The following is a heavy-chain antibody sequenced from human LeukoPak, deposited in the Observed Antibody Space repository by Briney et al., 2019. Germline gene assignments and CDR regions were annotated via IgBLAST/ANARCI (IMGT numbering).Heavy chain of an antibody. J-gene: IGHJ4*02. V-gene: IGHV4-59*08. CDR2: IYYSGST. Sequence: SETLSLTCTVSGRSINIYYWSWIRQPPGKGLEWIGYIYYSGSTNYNPSLKSRVTISVDTSKNQSSLKLSSVTAADTAVYYCARHFSSGSYPDFDYWGQGTLVTVSS. CDR3: ARHFSSGSYPDFDY. CDR1: GRSINIYY. D-gene: IGHD1-26*01.